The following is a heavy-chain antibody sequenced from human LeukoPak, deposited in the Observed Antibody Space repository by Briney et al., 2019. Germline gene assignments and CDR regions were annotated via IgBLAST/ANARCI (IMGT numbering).Heavy chain of an antibody. CDR2: IYPDDSDT. Sequence: GESLKISCKGSGYSFASSWIGWMRQMPGEGLEWMGIIYPDDSDTRYSPSFEGQITISVDKTISTAYLQWSSLKASDTAVYYCARHGHCTNGVCYSNYYYHMDVWGKGTTATVSS. CDR1: GYSFASSW. V-gene: IGHV5-51*01. D-gene: IGHD2-8*01. CDR3: ARHGHCTNGVCYSNYYYHMDV. J-gene: IGHJ6*03.